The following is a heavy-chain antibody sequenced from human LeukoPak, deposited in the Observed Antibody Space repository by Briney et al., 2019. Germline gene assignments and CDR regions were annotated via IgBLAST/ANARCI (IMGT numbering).Heavy chain of an antibody. CDR3: AREWAGYGSGSYYYY. J-gene: IGHJ4*02. V-gene: IGHV1-69*13. CDR1: GGTFSSYA. D-gene: IGHD3-10*01. Sequence: SVKASCKASGGTFSSYAISWVRQAPGQGLEWMGGIIPLFGTANYAQKFLGRVIITADESTSTTYMYLSSLKSEDTAVYYCAREWAGYGSGSYYYYWGQGTLVTVSS. CDR2: IIPLFGTA.